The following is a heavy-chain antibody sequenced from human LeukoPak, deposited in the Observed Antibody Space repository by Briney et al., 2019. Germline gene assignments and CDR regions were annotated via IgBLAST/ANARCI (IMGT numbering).Heavy chain of an antibody. CDR1: GYSISSGYY. CDR3: ARAEWELDDAFDI. CDR2: IYTRGST. D-gene: IGHD1-26*01. Sequence: SETLSLTCTVSGYSISSGYYWGWIRQPPGKGLEWIGRIYTRGSTNYNPSLKSRLTISVDTSKNQFSLKLSSVTAVDTAVYYCARAEWELDDAFDIWGQGTMVTVSS. J-gene: IGHJ3*02. V-gene: IGHV4-38-2*02.